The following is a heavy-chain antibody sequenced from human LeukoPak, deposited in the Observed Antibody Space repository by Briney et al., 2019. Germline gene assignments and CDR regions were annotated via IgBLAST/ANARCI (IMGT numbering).Heavy chain of an antibody. D-gene: IGHD6-19*01. CDR1: GYTFTSYG. J-gene: IGHJ3*02. CDR3: ASFGAVAGTQRRQPSHAFDI. CDR2: ISAYNGNT. V-gene: IGHV1-18*01. Sequence: GASVKVSCKASGYTFTSYGISWVRQAPGQGLEWMGWISAYNGNTNYAQKLQGRVTMTTDTSTSTAYMELRSLRSDDTAVYYCASFGAVAGTQRRQPSHAFDIWGQGTMVTVSS.